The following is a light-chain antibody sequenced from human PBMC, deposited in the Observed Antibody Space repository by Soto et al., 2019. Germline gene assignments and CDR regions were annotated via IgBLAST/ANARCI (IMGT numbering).Light chain of an antibody. V-gene: IGLV2-11*01. CDR1: SSDVGGYNY. CDR2: DVT. Sequence: QSALTQPRSVSGSPGQSVTISRTGTSSDVGGYNYVSWYQQHPAKAPKLLIYDVTKRPSGVPDRFSGSKSGNTASLIISGLQAEDEADYYCCSYAGTYTLYVFGTGTKVTVL. J-gene: IGLJ1*01. CDR3: CSYAGTYTLYV.